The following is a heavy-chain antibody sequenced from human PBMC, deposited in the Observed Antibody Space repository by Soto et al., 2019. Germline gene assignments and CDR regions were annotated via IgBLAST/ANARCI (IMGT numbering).Heavy chain of an antibody. D-gene: IGHD3-3*01. V-gene: IGHV3-23*01. Sequence: PGGSLRLSCAASGFTFSSYAMSWVRQAPGKGLEWVSAISGSGGSTYYADSVKGRFTISRDNSKNTLYLQMNSLRAEDTAVYYCANVLLGTPVLRFLEWLLGGWDYWGQGTLVTVSS. CDR2: ISGSGGST. CDR3: ANVLLGTPVLRFLEWLLGGWDY. CDR1: GFTFSSYA. J-gene: IGHJ4*02.